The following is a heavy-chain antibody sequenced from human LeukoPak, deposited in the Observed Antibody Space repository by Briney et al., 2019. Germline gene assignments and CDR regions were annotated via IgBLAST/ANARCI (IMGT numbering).Heavy chain of an antibody. CDR3: AKDDDWGRYKH. J-gene: IGHJ1*01. Sequence: GGSLRLSCAASGFTFSSHGMNWVRQAPGKGLEWVSGISPSGGITYYTDSVKGRFTISRDNFKNTQSLQMSSLRAEDTAVYYCAKDDDWGRYKHWGQGTLVTVSS. CDR2: ISPSGGIT. D-gene: IGHD3-16*01. CDR1: GFTFSSHG. V-gene: IGHV3-23*01.